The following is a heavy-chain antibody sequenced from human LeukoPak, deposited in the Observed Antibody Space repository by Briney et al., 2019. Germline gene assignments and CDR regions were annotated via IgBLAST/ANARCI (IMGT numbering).Heavy chain of an antibody. D-gene: IGHD1-26*01. CDR1: GGSISSYY. V-gene: IGHV4-4*07. CDR3: ARGHPGNTDRPGRLRPGPGGSYNFDY. J-gene: IGHJ4*02. CDR2: IYNSGST. Sequence: SETLSLTCTVSGGSISSYYWSWIRQPAGKGLEWIGRIYNSGSTNYNPSLKSRVTMSVDTSKNQFSLKLSTVTAADTAVYYCARGHPGNTDRPGRLRPGPGGSYNFDYWGQGTLVTVSS.